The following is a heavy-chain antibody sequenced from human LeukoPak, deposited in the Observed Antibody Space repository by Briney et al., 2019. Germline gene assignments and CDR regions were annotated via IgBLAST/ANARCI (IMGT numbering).Heavy chain of an antibody. CDR3: ARYYGSGSTGGYFDY. CDR2: IYTSGST. J-gene: IGHJ4*02. Sequence: PSETLSLTCTVSGGSISSYYWSWIRQPAGKGLEWIGRIYTSGSTNYNPSLKSRVTISVDKSKNQFSLKLSSVTAADTAVYYCARYYGSGSTGGYFDYWGEGTLVTVSS. V-gene: IGHV4-4*07. CDR1: GGSISSYY. D-gene: IGHD3-10*01.